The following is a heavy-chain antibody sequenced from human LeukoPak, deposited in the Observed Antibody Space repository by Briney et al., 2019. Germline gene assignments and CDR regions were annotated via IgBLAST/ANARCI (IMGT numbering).Heavy chain of an antibody. J-gene: IGHJ3*02. Sequence: PSETLSLTCTVSGGSISSYYWNWIRQSPGKGLEWIGYIYHSVTTNYNPSLKSRVTISVDTSKNQISLNLTSVTAADTAVYYCAGGSYSGDDAFDIWGQGTVGTVSS. CDR2: IYHSVTT. CDR1: GGSISSYY. D-gene: IGHD1-26*01. CDR3: AGGSYSGDDAFDI. V-gene: IGHV4-59*01.